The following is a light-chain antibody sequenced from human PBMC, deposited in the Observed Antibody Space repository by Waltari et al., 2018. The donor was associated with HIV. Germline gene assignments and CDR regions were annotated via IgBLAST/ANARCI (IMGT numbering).Light chain of an antibody. J-gene: IGLJ2*01. V-gene: IGLV2-14*01. Sequence: QSALTQPASVSGSPGPSITIPCTGTSSDVGGYNYVPWYQQPPGKAPKLMIYDVSNRPSGVSNRFSGSKSGNTASLTISGLQAEDEADYYCSSYTSSSTLVFGGGTKLIVL. CDR3: SSYTSSSTLV. CDR2: DVS. CDR1: SSDVGGYNY.